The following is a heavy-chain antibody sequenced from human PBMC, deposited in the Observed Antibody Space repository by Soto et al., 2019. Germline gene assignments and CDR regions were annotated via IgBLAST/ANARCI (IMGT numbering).Heavy chain of an antibody. V-gene: IGHV3-23*01. CDR2: ISCCGGTA. CDR3: AKADGQQWLLPHLEN. J-gene: IGHJ1*01. Sequence: EVQLLESGGGLVRPGESLRLSCAASGFNCNKYAMSWVRQAPGEGLEWVSGISCCGGTASYADSVKGRFTIARDDAKNTLYLDMNSLRVEDTAEYYCAKADGQQWLLPHLENWGRGTLVTV. D-gene: IGHD6-19*01. CDR1: GFNCNKYA.